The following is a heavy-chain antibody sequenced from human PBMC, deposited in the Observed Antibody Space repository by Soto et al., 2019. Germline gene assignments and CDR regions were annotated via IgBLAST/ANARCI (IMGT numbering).Heavy chain of an antibody. Sequence: ASVKVSCKASGGTFSSYAISWVRQAPGQGLEWMGGIIPIFGTANYAQKFQGRVTITADESTSTAYMELSSLRSEDTAVYCCARDRSIAVAGTSDAFDIWGQGTMVTVSS. J-gene: IGHJ3*02. D-gene: IGHD6-19*01. CDR2: IIPIFGTA. V-gene: IGHV1-69*13. CDR1: GGTFSSYA. CDR3: ARDRSIAVAGTSDAFDI.